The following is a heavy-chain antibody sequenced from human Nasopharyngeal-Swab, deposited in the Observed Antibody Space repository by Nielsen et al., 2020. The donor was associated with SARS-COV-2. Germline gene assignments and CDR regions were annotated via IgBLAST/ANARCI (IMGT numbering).Heavy chain of an antibody. D-gene: IGHD6-13*01. V-gene: IGHV3-7*01. CDR3: ARDSDIPYSGYGMDV. CDR1: GFTFSSSC. J-gene: IGHJ6*02. Sequence: GESLKISCASSGFTFSSSCMSWVLQAPGKGLEWVANIKQAGSEKYYVDSVKGRFTISRDNAKNSLYLQMNSLRAEDTAVYYCARDSDIPYSGYGMDVWGQGTTVTVSS. CDR2: IKQAGSEK.